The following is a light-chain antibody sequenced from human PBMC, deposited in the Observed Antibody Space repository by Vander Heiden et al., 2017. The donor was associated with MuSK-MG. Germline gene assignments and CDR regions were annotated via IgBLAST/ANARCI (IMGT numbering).Light chain of an antibody. CDR3: QAWDSSTVV. CDR2: QDS. CDR1: KLGDKY. V-gene: IGLV3-1*01. J-gene: IGLJ2*01. Sequence: SYALTPPPSVSVSPGQTASITCSGDKLGDKYACWYQQKPGQSPVLVIYQDSKRPSGIPGRFSGSNSGNTATLTISGTQAMDEADYYCQAWDSSTVVFGGGTKLTVL.